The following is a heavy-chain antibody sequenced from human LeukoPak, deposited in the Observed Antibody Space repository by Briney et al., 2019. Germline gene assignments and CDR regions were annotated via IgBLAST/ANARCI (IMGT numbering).Heavy chain of an antibody. CDR3: ARDKTQGYGMDV. V-gene: IGHV3-66*01. Sequence: GGSLRLSCAASGFTVSSNYMSWVRQAPGKGLEWVSLIYSGGSTYYADSVKGRFTISRDNSKNTLYLQMNSLRAEDTAVYYCARDKTQGYGMDVWGQGTTVTVSS. CDR1: GFTVSSNY. J-gene: IGHJ6*02. CDR2: IYSGGST.